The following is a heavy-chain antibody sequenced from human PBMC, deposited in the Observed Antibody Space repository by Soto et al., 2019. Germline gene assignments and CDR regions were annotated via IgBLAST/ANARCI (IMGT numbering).Heavy chain of an antibody. CDR1: GGSISSYY. CDR2: IYYSGST. J-gene: IGHJ4*02. Sequence: SETLSLTCTVSGGSISSYYWSWIRQPPGKGLEWIGYIYYSGSTNYNPSFKSRVTISVDTSKNQLSLSVSSVTAADTAVYYCARAPETPPIVRVVVPYFFDSWGQGTLVTVSS. CDR3: ARAPETPPIVRVVVPYFFDS. D-gene: IGHD3-16*02. V-gene: IGHV4-59*12.